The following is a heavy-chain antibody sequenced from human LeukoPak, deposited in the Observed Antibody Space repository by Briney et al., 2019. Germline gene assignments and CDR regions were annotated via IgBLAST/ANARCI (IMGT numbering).Heavy chain of an antibody. Sequence: GGSLRLSCAASGFIFNNYAMNWVRQAPGKGLEWVANIKEDGTEKYYQDSVKGRFTISRDNAKNSLYLQMNSLRAEDTAVYYCAREVVLSTSAWFEYWGQGTLVTVSS. J-gene: IGHJ4*02. CDR3: AREVVLSTSAWFEY. CDR2: IKEDGTEK. D-gene: IGHD3-22*01. V-gene: IGHV3-7*01. CDR1: GFIFNNYA.